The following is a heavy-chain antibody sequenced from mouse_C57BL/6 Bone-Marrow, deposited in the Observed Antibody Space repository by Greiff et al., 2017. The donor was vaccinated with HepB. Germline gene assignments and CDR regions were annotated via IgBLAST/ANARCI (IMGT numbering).Heavy chain of an antibody. CDR2: IDPSDSET. J-gene: IGHJ4*01. Sequence: VQLQQPGAELVRPGSSVKLSCKASGYTFTSYWMHWVKQRPIQGLEWIGNIDPSDSETHYNQKFKDKATLTVDKSSSTAYMQLSSLTSEDSAVYYCARWITTVVADGAMDYWGQGSSVTVSS. D-gene: IGHD1-1*01. V-gene: IGHV1-52*01. CDR1: GYTFTSYW. CDR3: ARWITTVVADGAMDY.